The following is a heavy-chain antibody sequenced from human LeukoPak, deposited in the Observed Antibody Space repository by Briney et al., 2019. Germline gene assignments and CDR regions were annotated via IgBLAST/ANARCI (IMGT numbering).Heavy chain of an antibody. V-gene: IGHV4-61*02. Sequence: SQTLSLTCTVSGDSISSGSYYWSWIRQPAGKGLEWIGLIYTSGSTNYNPSLKSRVTISVDTSKNQFSLKLSSVTAADTAVYYCARVRYDSSGYRAFDIWGQGTMVTVS. J-gene: IGHJ3*02. CDR2: IYTSGST. D-gene: IGHD3-22*01. CDR1: GDSISSGSYY. CDR3: ARVRYDSSGYRAFDI.